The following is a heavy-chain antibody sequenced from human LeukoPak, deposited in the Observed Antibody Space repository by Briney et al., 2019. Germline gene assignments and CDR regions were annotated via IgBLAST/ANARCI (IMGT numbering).Heavy chain of an antibody. CDR3: AANGDSSAWHWNY. J-gene: IGHJ4*02. D-gene: IGHD6-19*01. CDR1: GFSFNIYA. CDR2: ITASGADT. V-gene: IGHV3-23*01. Sequence: GGSLRLSCAASGFSFNIYAMSWVRQAPGKGLQWVSAITASGADTYYADSVKGRFTISRDNSRNTLYLQMNNLRAQDTAVYYCAANGDSSAWHWNYWGQGTLVTVSS.